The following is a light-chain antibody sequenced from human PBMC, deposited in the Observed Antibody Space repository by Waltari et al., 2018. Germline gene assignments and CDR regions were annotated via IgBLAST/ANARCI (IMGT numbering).Light chain of an antibody. CDR2: KAS. CDR3: QEYNSSPSWT. Sequence: DIQMTQSPSTLSASVGDRVTIACRASQNIGSWLAWYQQRPGKAPKLLIYKASSSDSGVPSRFSGSGSGTEFTLTISSLQPDDFATYYCQEYNSSPSWTFGQGTKVEIK. CDR1: QNIGSW. V-gene: IGKV1-5*03. J-gene: IGKJ1*01.